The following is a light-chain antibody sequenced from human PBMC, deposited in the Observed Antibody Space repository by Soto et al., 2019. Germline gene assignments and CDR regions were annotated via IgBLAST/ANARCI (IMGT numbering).Light chain of an antibody. Sequence: QSVLTQPASVSGSPGQSITISCTGTSSDVGGYNSVSWYQQHPGKAPKLVIYEVTNRPSGISNRFSGSKSGNTASLTISGLQAEGEADYYCSSYTSSSTRVFGTGTKVTVL. CDR1: SSDVGGYNS. CDR2: EVT. CDR3: SSYTSSSTRV. V-gene: IGLV2-14*01. J-gene: IGLJ1*01.